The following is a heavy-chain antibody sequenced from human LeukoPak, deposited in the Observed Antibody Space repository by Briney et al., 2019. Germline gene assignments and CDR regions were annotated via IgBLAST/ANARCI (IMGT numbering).Heavy chain of an antibody. CDR2: ISSSGSTI. CDR3: AELGITMIGGV. Sequence: GGSLKLSCAASGFSFSSYSMNWVRQAPGKGLEWVSYISSSGSTIYYADSVKGRFTISRDNAKNSLYLQMNSLRAEDTAVYYCAELGITMIGGVWGKGTTVTISS. V-gene: IGHV3-48*04. CDR1: GFSFSSYS. J-gene: IGHJ6*04. D-gene: IGHD3-10*02.